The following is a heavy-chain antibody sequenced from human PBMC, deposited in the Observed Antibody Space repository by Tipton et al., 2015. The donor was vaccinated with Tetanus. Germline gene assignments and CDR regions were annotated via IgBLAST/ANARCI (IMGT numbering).Heavy chain of an antibody. J-gene: IGHJ3*02. CDR2: IIPILGIA. D-gene: IGHD2-2*01. CDR3: ARVPLSSSSPQNAFYI. V-gene: IGHV1-69*04. Sequence: QSGPEVKKPGSSVKVSCKASGGTFSSYAISWVRQAPGQGLEWMGRIIPILGIANYAQKFQGRVTITADKSTSTAYMELSSLRSEDTAVYYCARVPLSSSSPQNAFYIWGQGTMVTVSS. CDR1: GGTFSSYA.